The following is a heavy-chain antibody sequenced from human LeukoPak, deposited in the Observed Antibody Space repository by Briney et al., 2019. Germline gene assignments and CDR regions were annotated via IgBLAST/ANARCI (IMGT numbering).Heavy chain of an antibody. D-gene: IGHD1-26*01. V-gene: IGHV4-59*01. CDR1: GDSITPYY. J-gene: IGHJ4*02. Sequence: PWETLSLTCTVSGDSITPYYWSWIRQSPGKGLEWIGYVYYSGSSNYNPSLRSRVTISVDTSKNHFSLKLTSVTAADTAVYYCARYGSAWAFDYWGQGALVTVSS. CDR3: ARYGSAWAFDY. CDR2: VYYSGSS.